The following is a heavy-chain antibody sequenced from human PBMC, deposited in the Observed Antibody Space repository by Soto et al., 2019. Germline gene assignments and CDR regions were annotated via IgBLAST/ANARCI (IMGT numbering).Heavy chain of an antibody. CDR3: ARERRFLELDY. CDR2: ISSSSSYI. CDR1: GFNFSSYS. D-gene: IGHD3-3*01. J-gene: IGHJ4*02. Sequence: GGPLRLSCAASGFNFSSYSINWIRQAPGKGLEWVSSISSSSSYIYYADSVKGRFTISRDNAKNSLYLQMNSLRAEDTAVYYCARERRFLELDYWGQGTLVTVSS. V-gene: IGHV3-21*01.